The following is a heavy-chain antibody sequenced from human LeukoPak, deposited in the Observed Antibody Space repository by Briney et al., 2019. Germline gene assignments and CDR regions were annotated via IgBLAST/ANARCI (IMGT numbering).Heavy chain of an antibody. J-gene: IGHJ4*02. Sequence: PSETLSLTCTVSGGSITSYYWSWIRQPPGKGLEWIGYIYYSGSTNYNPSLKSRVTISVDTSKNQFSLKLSSVTAADTAVYYCVRDIKGDYWGQGTLVTVSS. V-gene: IGHV4-59*01. CDR1: GGSITSYY. CDR2: IYYSGST. CDR3: VRDIKGDY.